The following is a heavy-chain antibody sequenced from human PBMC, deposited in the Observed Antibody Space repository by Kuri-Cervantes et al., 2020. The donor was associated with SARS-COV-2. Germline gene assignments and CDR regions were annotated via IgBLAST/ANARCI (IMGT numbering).Heavy chain of an antibody. CDR2: IYHSGST. CDR1: GYSISSGYY. CDR3: ARGASYLNY. V-gene: IGHV4-38-2*01. J-gene: IGHJ4*02. Sequence: SETLSLTCAVSGYSISSGYYWGWIRQPPGKGLEWIGSIYHSGSTYYNPSLKSRVTISVDTSKNQFSLKLSSVTAADTAVYYCARGASYLNYWGQGTLVTVSS.